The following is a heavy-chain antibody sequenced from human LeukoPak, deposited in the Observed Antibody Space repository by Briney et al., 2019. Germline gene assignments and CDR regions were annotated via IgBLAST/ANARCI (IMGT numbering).Heavy chain of an antibody. J-gene: IGHJ4*02. V-gene: IGHV3-30-3*01. CDR1: GFTFSGYA. D-gene: IGHD2/OR15-2a*01. Sequence: GGSLRLSCAASGFTFSGYAMHWVRQTPGKGLEWLATIAYDGNNKHYADSVKGRFSISKDNAKNTVYLQMNSLRAEDTAVYYCVSFYETYWGRGTLVTVSS. CDR2: IAYDGNNK. CDR3: VSFYETY.